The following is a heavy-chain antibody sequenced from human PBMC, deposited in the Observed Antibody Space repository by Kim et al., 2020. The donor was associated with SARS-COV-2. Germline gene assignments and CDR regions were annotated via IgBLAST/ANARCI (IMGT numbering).Heavy chain of an antibody. V-gene: IGHV1-18*01. Sequence: ASVKVSCKASGYTFTTYGVSWVRQAPGQGLEWMGWINGYNGKTNYAQRFQDRVTMTTETSTGIFNLELKSLRSEDTATYYCARDSIAARPRYYYGMDVWGQGTTVTVSS. CDR1: GYTFTTYG. J-gene: IGHJ6*02. D-gene: IGHD6-6*01. CDR2: INGYNGKT. CDR3: ARDSIAARPRYYYGMDV.